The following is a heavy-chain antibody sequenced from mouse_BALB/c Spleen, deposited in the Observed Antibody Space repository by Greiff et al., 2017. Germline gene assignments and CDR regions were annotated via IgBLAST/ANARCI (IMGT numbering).Heavy chain of an antibody. J-gene: IGHJ2*01. Sequence: EVQLVESGGDLVKPGGSLKLSCAASGFTFSSYGVSWVRQTPDKRLEWVATISSGGSYTYYPDSVKGRFTISRDNAKNTLYLHMSSLKSEDTAMYYYARRDSYLDYWGQGTTLTVSS. V-gene: IGHV5-6*01. CDR2: ISSGGSYT. CDR1: GFTFSSYG. D-gene: IGHD2-12*01. CDR3: ARRDSYLDY.